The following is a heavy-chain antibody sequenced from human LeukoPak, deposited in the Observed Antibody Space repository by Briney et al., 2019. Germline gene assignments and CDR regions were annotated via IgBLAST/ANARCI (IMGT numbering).Heavy chain of an antibody. CDR2: IDSSGKPL. Sequence: GSLRLSCDASGFTFSARYMSWLRQTPGKGLQWVSYIDSSGKPLYYADSVKGRFTISRDNAKNSLFLQMDSLRVEDTAVYFCTRDPDTSSKVDFWGQGTLVTVSS. D-gene: IGHD5-18*01. J-gene: IGHJ4*02. CDR3: TRDPDTSSKVDF. CDR1: GFTFSARY. V-gene: IGHV3-11*01.